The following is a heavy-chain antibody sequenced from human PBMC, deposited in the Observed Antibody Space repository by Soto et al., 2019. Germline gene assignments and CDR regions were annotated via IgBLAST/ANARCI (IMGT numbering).Heavy chain of an antibody. CDR3: ATDYGDYPFV. Sequence: QVQLVQSGAEVKKPGSSVKVSCKASGGTFSSYTLSWVRQAPGQGLAWMGRIIPILGIANYAQKFQGRVTLTADKSTSTAYMELSSLRSEDTDVYYCATDYGDYPFVWGQGTLVTVSS. V-gene: IGHV1-69*02. CDR2: IIPILGIA. J-gene: IGHJ4*02. CDR1: GGTFSSYT. D-gene: IGHD4-17*01.